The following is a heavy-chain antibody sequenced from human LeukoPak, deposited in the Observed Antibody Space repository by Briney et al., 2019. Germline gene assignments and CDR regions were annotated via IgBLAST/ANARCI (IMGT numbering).Heavy chain of an antibody. Sequence: SETLSLTCAVYGGSSSGYYWSWIRQPPGKGLKWIGEINHSGSTNYNPSLKSRVIISVDTSKNQFSLKLSSVTAADTAVYYCASGSSSGYDMGYWGQGTLVTVSS. CDR3: ASGSSSGYDMGY. J-gene: IGHJ4*02. V-gene: IGHV4-34*01. CDR1: GGSSSGYY. CDR2: INHSGST. D-gene: IGHD5-12*01.